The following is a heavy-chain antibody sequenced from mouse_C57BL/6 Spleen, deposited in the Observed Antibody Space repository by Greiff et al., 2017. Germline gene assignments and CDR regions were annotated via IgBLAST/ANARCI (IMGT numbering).Heavy chain of an antibody. D-gene: IGHD2-2*01. Sequence: EVQGVESGGGLVKPGGSLKLSCAASGFTFSDYGMHWVRQAPEKGLEWVAYISSGSSTIYYADTVKGRFTISRDNAKNTLFLQMTSLRSEDTAMYYCARRVTTRRTSSYYYAMDYWGQGTSVTVSS. CDR3: ARRVTTRRTSSYYYAMDY. CDR2: ISSGSSTI. J-gene: IGHJ4*01. V-gene: IGHV5-17*01. CDR1: GFTFSDYG.